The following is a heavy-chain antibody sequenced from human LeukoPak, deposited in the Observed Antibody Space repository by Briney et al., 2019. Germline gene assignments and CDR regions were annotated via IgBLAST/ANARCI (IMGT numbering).Heavy chain of an antibody. V-gene: IGHV4-30-4*01. CDR3: ARGHYGANLFDY. J-gene: IGHJ4*02. CDR1: GGSISSGDYY. CDR2: IYYSGST. Sequence: SQTLSLTCTVSGGSISSGDYYWSWIHQPPGKGLEWIGYIYYSGSTYYNPSLKSRVTISVDTSKNQFSLKLSSVTAADTAVYYCARGHYGANLFDYWGQGTLVTVSS. D-gene: IGHD4-17*01.